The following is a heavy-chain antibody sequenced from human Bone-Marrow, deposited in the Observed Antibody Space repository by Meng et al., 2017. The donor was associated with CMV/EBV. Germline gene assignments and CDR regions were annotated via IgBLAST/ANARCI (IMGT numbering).Heavy chain of an antibody. CDR3: ARDARLQGTIFGVVTTTYYYYGMDV. CDR1: GFTFSSYS. D-gene: IGHD3-3*01. Sequence: GESLKISCAASGFTFSSYSMNWVRQAPGKGLEWVPSISSSSSYIYYADSVKGRFTISRDNAKNSLYLQMNSLRAEDTAVYYCARDARLQGTIFGVVTTTYYYYGMDVWGQGTTVTVSS. V-gene: IGHV3-21*01. J-gene: IGHJ6*02. CDR2: ISSSSSYI.